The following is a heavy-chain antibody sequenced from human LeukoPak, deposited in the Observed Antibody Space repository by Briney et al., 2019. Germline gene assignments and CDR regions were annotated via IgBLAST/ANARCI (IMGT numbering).Heavy chain of an antibody. CDR2: ISAYNGNT. Sequence: GASVKVSCKASGYTFTSHGISWVRQAPGQGLEWMGWISAYNGNTNYAQKLQGRVTMTTDTSTSTAYMELRSLRSDDTAVYYCARGLEELKTYYDILTGQPEPTPFDYWGQGTLVTVSS. CDR3: ARGLEELKTYYDILTGQPEPTPFDY. CDR1: GYTFTSHG. J-gene: IGHJ4*02. V-gene: IGHV1-18*01. D-gene: IGHD3-9*01.